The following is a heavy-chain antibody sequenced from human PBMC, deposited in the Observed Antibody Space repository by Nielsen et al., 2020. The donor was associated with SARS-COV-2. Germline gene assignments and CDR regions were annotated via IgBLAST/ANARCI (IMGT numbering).Heavy chain of an antibody. CDR3: ASGYSLSC. D-gene: IGHD5-18*01. CDR2: ISYDGSNK. J-gene: IGHJ4*02. Sequence: GESLKISCAASGFTFSSYGMHWVRQAPGKGLEWVAVISYDGSNKYYADSVKGRFTISRDNSKNTLYLQMNSLRAEDTAVYYCASGYSLSCWGQGTLVTVSS. CDR1: GFTFSSYG. V-gene: IGHV3-30*03.